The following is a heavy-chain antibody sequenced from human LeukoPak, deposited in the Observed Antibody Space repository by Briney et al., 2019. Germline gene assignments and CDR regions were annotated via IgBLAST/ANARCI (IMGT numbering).Heavy chain of an antibody. J-gene: IGHJ6*02. CDR2: IYYSGST. CDR1: GGSFSGYY. V-gene: IGHV4-34*09. CDR3: ARGNYYYYGMDV. Sequence: SETLSLTCAVYGGSFSGYYWSWIRQPPGKGLEWIGYIYYSGSTYYNPSLKSRVTISVDTSKNQFSLKLSSVTAADTAVYYCARGNYYYYGMDVWGQGTTVTVSS.